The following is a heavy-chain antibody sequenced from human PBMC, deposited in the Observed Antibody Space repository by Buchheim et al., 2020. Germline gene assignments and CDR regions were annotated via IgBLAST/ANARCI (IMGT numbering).Heavy chain of an antibody. D-gene: IGHD2-8*02. CDR3: VRPDCTGGACYGGVEL. CDR2: IVSCRGPI. V-gene: IGHV3-48*01. Sequence: EVQLVQSGGGLVQTGGSLRLSCVASGFTFRTYIMSWVRQAPGKGLEWISLIVSCRGPIYNVDSVKGRFTTSRYNAKNSLYLQMNSLRAEDTAVYYCVRPDCTGGACYGGVELWGQGNL. CDR1: GFTFRTYI. J-gene: IGHJ4*02.